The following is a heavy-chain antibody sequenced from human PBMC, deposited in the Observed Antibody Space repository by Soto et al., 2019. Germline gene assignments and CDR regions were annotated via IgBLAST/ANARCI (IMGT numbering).Heavy chain of an antibody. CDR2: ISNVGGKK. CDR3: ARDARNNGGYPFFAF. D-gene: IGHD1-26*01. Sequence: PGGSLRRSWAASGFAFTSHALHWVRQAPGKGLEWEALISNVGGKKQYAESVEGRFTVSGDSSRNTLYLQLNCLRPADTAVYFCARDARNNGGYPFFAFWRKAKLVT. CDR1: GFAFTSHA. J-gene: IGHJ4*02. V-gene: IGHV3-30-3*01.